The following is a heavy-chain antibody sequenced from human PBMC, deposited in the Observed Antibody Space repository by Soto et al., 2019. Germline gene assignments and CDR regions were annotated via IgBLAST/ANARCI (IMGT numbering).Heavy chain of an antibody. CDR1: GGSISSYY. CDR3: ARHEYCSSTSCQYYYYMDV. V-gene: IGHV4-59*08. Sequence: SETLSLTCTISGGSISSYYWSWIRQPPGKGLEWIGYIYYSGSTNYNPSLKSRVTISVDTSKNQFSLKLSSVTAADTAVYYCARHEYCSSTSCQYYYYMDVWGKGTTVTVSS. D-gene: IGHD2-2*01. J-gene: IGHJ6*03. CDR2: IYYSGST.